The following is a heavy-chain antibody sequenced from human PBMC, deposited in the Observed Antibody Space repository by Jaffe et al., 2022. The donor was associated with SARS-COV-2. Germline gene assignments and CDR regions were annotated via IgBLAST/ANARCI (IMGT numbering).Heavy chain of an antibody. J-gene: IGHJ6*02. CDR1: GGSISSSSYY. D-gene: IGHD3-3*01. CDR2: IYYSGST. CDR3: RGFSPKDTYYDFWSGYAPIGDV. Sequence: QLQLQESGPGLVKPSETLSLTCTVSGGSISSSSYYWGWIRQPPGKGLEWIGSIYYSGSTYYNPSLKSRVTISVDTSKNQFSLKLSSVTAADTAVYYCRGFSPKDTYYDFWSGYAPIGDVWGQGTTVTVSS. V-gene: IGHV4-39*01.